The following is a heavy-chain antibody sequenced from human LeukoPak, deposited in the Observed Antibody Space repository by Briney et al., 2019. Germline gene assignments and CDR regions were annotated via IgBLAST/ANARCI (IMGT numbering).Heavy chain of an antibody. Sequence: GGSLRLSCAASGFTFSSYAMSWVRQAPGKGLEWVSSISWNGGRRGYAESVKGRFTISRDNAKNSLYLQMDSLRAEDTALYYCARDWGVAAPFFDYWGQGTLVTVSS. CDR1: GFTFSSYA. V-gene: IGHV3-20*04. CDR2: ISWNGGRR. CDR3: ARDWGVAAPFFDY. J-gene: IGHJ4*02. D-gene: IGHD2-15*01.